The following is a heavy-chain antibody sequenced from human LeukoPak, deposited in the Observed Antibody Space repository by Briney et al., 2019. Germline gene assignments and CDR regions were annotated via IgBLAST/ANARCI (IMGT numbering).Heavy chain of an antibody. CDR2: IYHSGST. V-gene: IGHV4-38-2*02. Sequence: SETLSLTCTVSGYSISSGYYWGWIRQPPGKGLEWIGSIYHSGSTYYNPSLKSRVTISVDTSKNQFSLKLSSVTAADTAVYYRARDTTGDHNSFDYWGQGTLVTVSS. D-gene: IGHD7-27*01. CDR1: GYSISSGYY. J-gene: IGHJ4*02. CDR3: ARDTTGDHNSFDY.